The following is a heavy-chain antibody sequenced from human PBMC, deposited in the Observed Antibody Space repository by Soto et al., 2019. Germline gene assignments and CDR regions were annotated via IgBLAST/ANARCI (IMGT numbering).Heavy chain of an antibody. CDR1: GFAFSSYG. V-gene: IGHV3-30*03. J-gene: IGHJ4*02. Sequence: GGSLRLSCVGSGFAFSSYGMHWVRQAPGKGLEWVAVISYDGSNFYCADSVRGRFTISRDIPTNTMYLQMNSLRAEDTAMYYCARPGRNYWSGRYYFDYWGQGTQVTVSS. CDR3: ARPGRNYWSGRYYFDY. D-gene: IGHD3-3*01. CDR2: ISYDGSNF.